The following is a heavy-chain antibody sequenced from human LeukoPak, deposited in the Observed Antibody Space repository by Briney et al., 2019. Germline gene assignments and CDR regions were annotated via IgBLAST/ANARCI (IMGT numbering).Heavy chain of an antibody. V-gene: IGHV4-30-4*08. D-gene: IGHD2-2*01. CDR3: ASGPSPYLFDY. Sequence: SETLSLTCTVSGGSISSGDYYWSWIRQPPGKGLEWIGYIYYSGSTYYNPSLKSRVTISVDTSENQFSLKLSSVTAADTAVYYCASGPSPYLFDYWGQGTLVTVSS. CDR2: IYYSGST. J-gene: IGHJ4*02. CDR1: GGSISSGDYY.